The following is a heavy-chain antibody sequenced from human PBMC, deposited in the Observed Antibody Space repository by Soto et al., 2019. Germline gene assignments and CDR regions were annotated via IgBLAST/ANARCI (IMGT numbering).Heavy chain of an antibody. J-gene: IGHJ5*02. CDR3: AAVEYYYDSGFDP. V-gene: IGHV1-58*01. CDR2: IVVGSGNT. Sequence: SVKVSCKASGFTFTSSAVQWVRQARGQRLEWIGWIVVGSGNTNYAQKFQERVTITRDMSTSTAYMELSSLRSEDTAVYYCAAVEYYYDSGFDPWGQGTLVTVSS. CDR1: GFTFTSSA. D-gene: IGHD3-22*01.